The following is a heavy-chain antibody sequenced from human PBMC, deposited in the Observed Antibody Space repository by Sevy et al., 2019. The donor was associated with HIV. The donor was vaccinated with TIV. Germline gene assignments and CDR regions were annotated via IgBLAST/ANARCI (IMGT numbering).Heavy chain of an antibody. V-gene: IGHV3-48*02. D-gene: IGHD3-16*01. CDR1: GFRFSDEP. CDR2: IRSDSSVM. CDR3: VRDTQFGFDY. J-gene: IGHJ4*02. Sequence: GGSLRLSCVASGFRFSDEPMNWVRQAPGKGLEWISNIRSDSSVMSYADTVRGRLTVSRDNARNSLSLQLNSLRDEDTALYYCVRDTQFGFDYWGQGTLVTVSS.